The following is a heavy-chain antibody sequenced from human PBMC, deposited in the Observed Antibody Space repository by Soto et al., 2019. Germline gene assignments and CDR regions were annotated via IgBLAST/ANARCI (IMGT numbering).Heavy chain of an antibody. D-gene: IGHD4-17*01. Sequence: EVQLVEYGGGLVQPGGSLRLSCAASGFTFSSYTMNWVRQAPGKGLEWVSYISSSSSTIYYADSVKGRFTISRDNAKNSLYLQMNSLRDEDTAVYYCARDLGYGDPTWPYFDYWGQGTLVTVSS. CDR2: ISSSSSTI. J-gene: IGHJ4*02. CDR3: ARDLGYGDPTWPYFDY. CDR1: GFTFSSYT. V-gene: IGHV3-48*02.